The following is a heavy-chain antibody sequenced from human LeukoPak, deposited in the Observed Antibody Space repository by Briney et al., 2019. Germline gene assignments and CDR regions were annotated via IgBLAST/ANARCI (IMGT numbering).Heavy chain of an antibody. Sequence: GGSLRLSCAASGFTFSSYGMHWVRQAPGKGLEWVAVIWYDGSNKYYADSVKGRFTISRDNSKNTLYLQMNSLRAEDTAVYYCARSSPFRAADPRGAFDIWGQGTMVTVSS. CDR2: IWYDGSNK. D-gene: IGHD6-13*01. J-gene: IGHJ3*02. CDR3: ARSSPFRAADPRGAFDI. CDR1: GFTFSSYG. V-gene: IGHV3-33*08.